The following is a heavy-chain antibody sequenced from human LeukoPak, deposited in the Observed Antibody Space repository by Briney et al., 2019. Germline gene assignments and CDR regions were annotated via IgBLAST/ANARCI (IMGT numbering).Heavy chain of an antibody. CDR3: ATDVVSVVPAATTAPTRHQNWFDP. CDR1: GYTLTELS. D-gene: IGHD2-2*01. J-gene: IGHJ5*02. CDR2: FDPGDGET. V-gene: IGHV1-24*01. Sequence: GASVKVSCKVSGYTLTELSMHWVRQAPGKGLEWMGGFDPGDGETIYAQKFQGRVTMTEDTSTDTAYMELSSLGSEDTAVYYCATDVVSVVPAATTAPTRHQNWFDPWGQGTLVTVSS.